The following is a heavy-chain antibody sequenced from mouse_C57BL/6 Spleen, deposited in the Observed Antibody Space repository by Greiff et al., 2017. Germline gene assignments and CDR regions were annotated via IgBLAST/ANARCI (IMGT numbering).Heavy chain of an antibody. Sequence: QVHVKQSGAELVKPGASVKISCKASGYAFSSYWMNWVKQRPGKGLEWIGQIYPGDGDTNYNGKFKGKATLTADKSSSTAYMQLSSLTSEDSAVYFCARWLLRAMDYWGQGTSVTVSS. D-gene: IGHD2-3*01. CDR1: GYAFSSYW. CDR3: ARWLLRAMDY. CDR2: IYPGDGDT. J-gene: IGHJ4*01. V-gene: IGHV1-80*01.